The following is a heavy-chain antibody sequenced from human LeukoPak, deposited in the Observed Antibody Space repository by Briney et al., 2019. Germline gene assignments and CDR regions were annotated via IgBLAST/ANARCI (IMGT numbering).Heavy chain of an antibody. CDR1: GYTFTGYY. D-gene: IGHD3-22*01. CDR3: ARFGRDSSGLADY. V-gene: IGHV1-2*02. Sequence: ASVKVSCKASGYTFTGYYMHWVRQAPGQGLEWMGWINPNSGGTNYAQKFQGRVTMTRDTPISTAYMELSRLRSDDTAVYYCARFGRDSSGLADYWGQGTLVTVSS. CDR2: INPNSGGT. J-gene: IGHJ4*02.